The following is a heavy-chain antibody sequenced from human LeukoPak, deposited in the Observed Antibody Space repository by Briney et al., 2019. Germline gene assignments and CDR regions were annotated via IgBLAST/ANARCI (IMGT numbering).Heavy chain of an antibody. CDR1: GYTFTSYY. D-gene: IGHD5-12*01. J-gene: IGHJ6*02. Sequence: ASVKVSCKASGYTFTSYYMHWVRQAPGLGLEWMGIINPSGGSTSYAQKFQGRVTMTRDTSTSTVYMELSSLRSEDTAVYYCARDLRGYSYYYGMDVWGQGTTVTVSS. V-gene: IGHV1-46*01. CDR3: ARDLRGYSYYYGMDV. CDR2: INPSGGST.